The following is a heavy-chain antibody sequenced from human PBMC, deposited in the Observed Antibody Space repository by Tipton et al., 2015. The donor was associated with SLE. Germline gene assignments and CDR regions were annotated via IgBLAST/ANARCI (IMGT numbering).Heavy chain of an antibody. Sequence: SLRLSCAASGFTVSSHYMSWVRQAPGKGLEWVSVIYSGGSTYYADSVKGRCTISRENSKNTLYLQMNSLRAEDTAVYYCARAPPHCTGGSCYPGGAFDIWGQGTMVTGSS. J-gene: IGHJ3*02. CDR1: GFTVSSHY. V-gene: IGHV3-53*01. CDR3: ARAPPHCTGGSCYPGGAFDI. D-gene: IGHD2-15*01. CDR2: IYSGGST.